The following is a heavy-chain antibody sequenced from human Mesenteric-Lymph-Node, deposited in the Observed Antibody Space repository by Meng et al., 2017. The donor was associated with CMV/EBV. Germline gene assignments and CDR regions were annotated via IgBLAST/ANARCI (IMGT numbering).Heavy chain of an antibody. CDR1: GFTFSSYS. J-gene: IGHJ6*02. Sequence: ESLKISCAASGFTFSSYSMNWVRQAPGKGLEWIGEINHSGSTNYNPSLKSRVTISVDTSKNQFSLKLSSVTAADTAVYYCARCRQAPKLTAYYGMDVWGQGTTVTVSS. V-gene: IGHV4-34*01. D-gene: IGHD1-7*01. CDR2: INHSGST. CDR3: ARCRQAPKLTAYYGMDV.